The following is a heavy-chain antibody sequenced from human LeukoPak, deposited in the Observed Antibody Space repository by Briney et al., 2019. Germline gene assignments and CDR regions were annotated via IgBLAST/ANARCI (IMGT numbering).Heavy chain of an antibody. D-gene: IGHD5-24*01. Sequence: GGSLRLSCAASGFTFNSYGIHWVRQAPGKGLEWVAFIRYDGSSKYYVDSVKGRFTISRDNSKNTLYLQMNSLRTEDTAVYFCAKDRSRQQMWGTIKKWFDPWGQGTLVSVSS. CDR1: GFTFNSYG. CDR3: AKDRSRQQMWGTIKKWFDP. J-gene: IGHJ5*02. CDR2: IRYDGSSK. V-gene: IGHV3-30*02.